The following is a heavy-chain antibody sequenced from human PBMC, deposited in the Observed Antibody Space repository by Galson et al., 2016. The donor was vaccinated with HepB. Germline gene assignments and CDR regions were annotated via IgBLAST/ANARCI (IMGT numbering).Heavy chain of an antibody. CDR1: GGTLSSYG. CDR2: IIPIFDTA. V-gene: IGHV1-69*05. D-gene: IGHD7-27*01. Sequence: SVKVSCKASGGTLSSYGHSWVRQAPGQGLEWMGGIIPIFDTANYAQKLQDRVTMTKDTSTSTAYMELRSLRADDTAVYYCAREDLGYWYFDLWGRGPLGTVSS. J-gene: IGHJ2*01. CDR3: AREDLGYWYFDL.